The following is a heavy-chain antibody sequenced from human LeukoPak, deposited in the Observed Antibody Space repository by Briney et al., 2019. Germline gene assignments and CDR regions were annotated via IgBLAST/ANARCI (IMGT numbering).Heavy chain of an antibody. J-gene: IGHJ6*03. CDR1: GGSITNSTHY. Sequence: SETLSLTCTVSGGSITNSTHYWAWIRQSPGKGLEWLASIYNSGITYKSGSLKSRVTISVDTSKNQFSLKLSSVTAADTAVYCCARGPTIFGVVIRYYYMDVWGKGTTVTVSS. CDR2: IYNSGIT. V-gene: IGHV4-39*07. D-gene: IGHD3-3*01. CDR3: ARGPTIFGVVIRYYYMDV.